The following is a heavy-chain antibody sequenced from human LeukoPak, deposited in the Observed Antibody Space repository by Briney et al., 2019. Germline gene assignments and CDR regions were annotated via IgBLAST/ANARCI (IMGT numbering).Heavy chain of an antibody. J-gene: IGHJ1*01. CDR3: ARSSVEMTTIFAEYFDH. CDR2: INNNGDST. V-gene: IGHV3-64*01. Sequence: QAGGSLRLSCAASGFTFDTYKMHWVRQAPGKGLEYVSGINNNGDSTYYVTSVRGRFTIPRDNIRNTLYLQMGSLRAEDTAVYYCARSSVEMTTIFAEYFDHWGRGTLVSVSS. D-gene: IGHD5-24*01. CDR1: GFTFDTYK.